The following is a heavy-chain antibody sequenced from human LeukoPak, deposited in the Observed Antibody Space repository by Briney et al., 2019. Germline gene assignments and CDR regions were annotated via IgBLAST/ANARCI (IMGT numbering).Heavy chain of an antibody. V-gene: IGHV3-21*01. Sequence: PGGSLRLSCAASGFTFSSYSMNWVRQAPGKGLEWVSSISNSRSYIYYAASVKGRFTIARDNAKNSLYLQMNSLRAEDTAVYYCARASSGYSSWFDYWGEGTLVTVSS. CDR1: GFTFSSYS. CDR2: ISNSRSYI. J-gene: IGHJ4*02. CDR3: ARASSGYSSWFDY. D-gene: IGHD3-22*01.